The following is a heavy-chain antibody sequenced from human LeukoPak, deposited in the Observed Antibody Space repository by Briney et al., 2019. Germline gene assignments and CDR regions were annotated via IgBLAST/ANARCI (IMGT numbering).Heavy chain of an antibody. CDR2: ISSDNI. Sequence: GGSLRLSCAASEFTFSSYSTYSMTWVGQAPGKGLEWVSSISSDNIYYADSVKGRFTISRDNARNSLYLQMNSLRAEDTAIYYCARVRVSGDYEVDAFDIWGQGTMLSVSS. D-gene: IGHD4-17*01. V-gene: IGHV3-21*01. CDR1: EFTFSSYSTYS. J-gene: IGHJ3*02. CDR3: ARVRVSGDYEVDAFDI.